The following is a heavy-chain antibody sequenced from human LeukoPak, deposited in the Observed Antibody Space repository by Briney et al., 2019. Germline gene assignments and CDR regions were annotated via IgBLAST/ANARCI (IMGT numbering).Heavy chain of an antibody. D-gene: IGHD1-26*01. CDR3: ASGLVGATLIN. J-gene: IGHJ4*02. CDR1: GFTFSSYA. CDR2: IGSSGLVT. V-gene: IGHV3-23*01. Sequence: GGSLRLSCAASGFTFSSYAMNWVRQAPGKGLEWVSVIGSSGLVTYYADSVKGRFAISRDNSKSTLYLQMNSLRAEDTAVYYCASGLVGATLINWGQGTLVTVSS.